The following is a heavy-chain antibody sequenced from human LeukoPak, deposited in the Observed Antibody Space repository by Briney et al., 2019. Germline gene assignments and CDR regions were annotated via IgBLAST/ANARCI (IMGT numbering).Heavy chain of an antibody. D-gene: IGHD3-22*01. V-gene: IGHV4-39*07. CDR2: IYYSGST. CDR1: GGSISSSSYY. Sequence: SETLSLTCTVSGGSISSSSYYRGWIHQPPGKGLEWIGSIYYSGSTYYNPSLKSRVTISVDTSKNQFSLKLSSVTAADTAVYYCARDFPPRYYYDSSGYVYWGQGTLVTVSS. J-gene: IGHJ4*02. CDR3: ARDFPPRYYYDSSGYVY.